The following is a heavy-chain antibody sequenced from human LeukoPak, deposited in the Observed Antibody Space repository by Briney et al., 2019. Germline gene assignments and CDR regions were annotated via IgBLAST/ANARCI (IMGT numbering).Heavy chain of an antibody. V-gene: IGHV4-59*01. CDR1: GGSIGSYD. D-gene: IGHD5/OR15-5a*01. Sequence: SETLSLTCSVSGGSIGSYDWSWIRQPPGKGLEWIGHVHYTWNTKYNPSLTGRVSISLDRSKNQFSLSLSSLTAADTAVYYCARVASKGGMDVWGQGTTVIVSS. CDR2: VHYTWNT. CDR3: ARVASKGGMDV. J-gene: IGHJ6*02.